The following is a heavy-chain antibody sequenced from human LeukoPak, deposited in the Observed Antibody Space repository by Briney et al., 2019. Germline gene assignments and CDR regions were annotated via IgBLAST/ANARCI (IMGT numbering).Heavy chain of an antibody. V-gene: IGHV3-30*02. CDR2: IRNDGSNK. J-gene: IGHJ4*02. Sequence: PGGSLRLSCAVSGCTFSSYGMHWVRQAPGKGLEWVAFIRNDGSNKYYADSVKGRFTISRDNSKNTLYLQMNSLRAEDTAVYYFPKDIAVPGPLADSWGRGPLVTVPS. CDR3: PKDIAVPGPLADS. D-gene: IGHD6-19*01. CDR1: GCTFSSYG.